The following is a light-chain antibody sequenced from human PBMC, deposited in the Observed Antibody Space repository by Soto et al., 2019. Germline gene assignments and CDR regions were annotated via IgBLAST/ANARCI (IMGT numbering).Light chain of an antibody. Sequence: QSALTQPASVSGSPGQSITISCTGTSSDVGGYNYVSWYQQHPGKAPKLMIYDVSNRPSGVSNRFSGSKSGHTASLTISGLQAEDEADYYCSSYTSSSLYVFGTGTKLTVL. CDR2: DVS. CDR1: SSDVGGYNY. J-gene: IGLJ1*01. CDR3: SSYTSSSLYV. V-gene: IGLV2-14*01.